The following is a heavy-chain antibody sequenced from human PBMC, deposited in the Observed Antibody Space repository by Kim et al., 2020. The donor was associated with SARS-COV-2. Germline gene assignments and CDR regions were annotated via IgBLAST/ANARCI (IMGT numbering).Heavy chain of an antibody. Sequence: SVKGRFTISRDNAKNSLYLQMNSLRAEDTAVYYCARDHKYSSGWYCWFDPWGQGTLVTVSS. V-gene: IGHV3-21*01. D-gene: IGHD6-19*01. J-gene: IGHJ5*02. CDR3: ARDHKYSSGWYCWFDP.